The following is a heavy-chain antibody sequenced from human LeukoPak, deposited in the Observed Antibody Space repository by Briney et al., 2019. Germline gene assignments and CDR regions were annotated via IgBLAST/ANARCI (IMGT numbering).Heavy chain of an antibody. CDR1: GFTVSSNY. CDR2: IYSGGST. D-gene: IGHD2-15*01. J-gene: IGHJ4*02. Sequence: GGSLRLSCAASGFTVSSNYMSWVRQAPGKGLEWVSVIYSGGSTYYADSVKGRFTISRDNSKNTLYLQMNSLRAEDTAAYYCARGVVAATRASDYWGQGTLVTVSS. V-gene: IGHV3-66*01. CDR3: ARGVVAATRASDY.